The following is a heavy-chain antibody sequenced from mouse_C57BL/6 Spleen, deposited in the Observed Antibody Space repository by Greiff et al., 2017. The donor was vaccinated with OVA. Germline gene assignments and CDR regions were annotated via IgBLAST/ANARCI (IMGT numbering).Heavy chain of an antibody. CDR2: INPNNGGT. D-gene: IGHD1-1*01. J-gene: IGHJ1*03. CDR1: GYTFTDYN. V-gene: IGHV1-22*01. CDR3: AMVSSYDGWYFDV. Sequence: VQLQQSGPELVKPGASVKMSCKASGYTFTDYNMHWVKQSHGKSLEWIGYINPNNGGTSYNQKFKGKATLTVNKSSSTAYMELRSLTSEDSAVYYCAMVSSYDGWYFDVWGTGTTVTVSS.